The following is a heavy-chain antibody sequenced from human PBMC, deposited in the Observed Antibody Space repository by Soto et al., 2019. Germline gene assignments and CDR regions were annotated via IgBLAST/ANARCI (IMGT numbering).Heavy chain of an antibody. Sequence: QVQLVQSGAEVKKPGSSVKVSCKASGGTFSSYTISWVRQAPGQGLEWMGRIIPILGIANYAQKFQGRVTITADKSPSTAYMELSSLRSEDTAVYYCARSDYGGKIDYWGQGTLVTVSS. CDR3: ARSDYGGKIDY. CDR1: GGTFSSYT. V-gene: IGHV1-69*02. CDR2: IIPILGIA. D-gene: IGHD4-17*01. J-gene: IGHJ4*02.